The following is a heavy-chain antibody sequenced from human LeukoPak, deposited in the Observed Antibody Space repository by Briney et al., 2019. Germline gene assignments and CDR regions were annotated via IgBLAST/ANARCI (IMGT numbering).Heavy chain of an antibody. CDR1: GGSFSGYY. CDR2: INHSGST. Sequence: SETLSLTCAVYGGSFSGYYWSWIRQPPGKGLEWIGEINHSGSTNYNPSLKSRVTMSVDTSENQFSLNLSSVTAADTAVYFCVRGVTSTNYYYFYMDVWGKGTTVTISS. J-gene: IGHJ6*03. V-gene: IGHV4-34*01. D-gene: IGHD2-8*01. CDR3: VRGVTSTNYYYFYMDV.